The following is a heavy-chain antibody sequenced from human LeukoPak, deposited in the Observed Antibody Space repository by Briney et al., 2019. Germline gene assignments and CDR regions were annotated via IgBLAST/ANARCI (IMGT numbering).Heavy chain of an antibody. V-gene: IGHV1-46*01. J-gene: IGHJ6*02. CDR1: GYTFTSYY. D-gene: IGHD2-21*02. CDR3: ARGLYGSFPYYYGMDV. Sequence: ASVKVSCKASGYTFTSYYMHWVRQAPGQGLEWMGIINPSGGSTSYAQKFQGRVTMTRDTSTSTVYMELSSLRSEDTAVYYRARGLYGSFPYYYGMDVWGQGTTVTVSS. CDR2: INPSGGST.